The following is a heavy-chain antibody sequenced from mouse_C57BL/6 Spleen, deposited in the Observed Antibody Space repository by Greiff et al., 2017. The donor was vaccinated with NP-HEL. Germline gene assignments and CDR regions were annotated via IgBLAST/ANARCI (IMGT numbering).Heavy chain of an antibody. CDR2: INPNNGGT. CDR3: ARHYYGSSHYYFDY. J-gene: IGHJ2*01. CDR1: GYTFTDYY. V-gene: IGHV1-26*01. Sequence: VQLQQSGPELVKPGASVKISCKASGYTFTDYYMNWVKQSHGKSLEWIGDINPNNGGTSYNQKFKGKATLTVDKSSRTAYMELRSLTSEDSAVYYCARHYYGSSHYYFDYWGQGTTLTVSS. D-gene: IGHD1-1*01.